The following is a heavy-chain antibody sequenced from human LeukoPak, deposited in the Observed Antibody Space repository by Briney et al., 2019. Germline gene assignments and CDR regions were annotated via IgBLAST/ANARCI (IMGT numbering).Heavy chain of an antibody. D-gene: IGHD3-10*01. CDR1: GYTFTNFD. CDR2: MNPNTGHT. J-gene: IGHJ4*02. V-gene: IGHV1-8*01. Sequence: ASVKVSCKASGYTFTNFDINRVRQATGQGLEWLGRMNPNTGHTGFAQKFQGRVTMTRDTSISTAFLDLNTLTSDDTAVYYCARSGFGFESHFDAWGQGTPVTVSS. CDR3: ARSGFGFESHFDA.